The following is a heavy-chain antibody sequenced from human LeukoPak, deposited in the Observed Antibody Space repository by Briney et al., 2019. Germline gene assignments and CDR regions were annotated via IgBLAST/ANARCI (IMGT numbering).Heavy chain of an antibody. CDR3: ARTVVWFGELLYYYYGMDV. D-gene: IGHD3-10*01. Sequence: RPSETLSLTCTVSGGSISSYYWSWIRQPPGKGLEWIGYIYYSGSTNYNPSLKSRATISVDTSKNQFSLKLSSVTAADTAVYYCARTVVWFGELLYYYYGMDVWGQGTTVTVSS. CDR2: IYYSGST. V-gene: IGHV4-59*08. J-gene: IGHJ6*02. CDR1: GGSISSYY.